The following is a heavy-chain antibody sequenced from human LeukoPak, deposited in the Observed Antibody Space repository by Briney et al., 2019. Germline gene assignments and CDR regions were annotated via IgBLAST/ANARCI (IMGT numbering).Heavy chain of an antibody. CDR3: ARRPWFGELFSSFDY. CDR2: IYYSGST. CDR1: GVSISSYY. Sequence: SETLSLTCTASGVSISSYYWSWLRQPPGKGLEWIGYIYYSGSTNYNPSLKSRVTISVDTSKTQFSLKLSSVTAADTAVYYCARRPWFGELFSSFDYWGQGTLVTVSS. V-gene: IGHV4-59*12. J-gene: IGHJ4*02. D-gene: IGHD3-10*01.